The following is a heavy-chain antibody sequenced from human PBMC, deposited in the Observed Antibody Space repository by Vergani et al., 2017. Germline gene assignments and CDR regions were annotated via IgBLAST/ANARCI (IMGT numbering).Heavy chain of an antibody. CDR2: FDPEDGET. J-gene: IGHJ4*02. D-gene: IGHD1-26*01. CDR3: AKDVGARYPPMIGYFDY. Sequence: QVQLVQSGAEVKKPGASVKVSCKVSGYTLTELSMHWVRPAPGKGLEWMGGFDPEDGETIYAQKFQGRVTMTEDTSTDTAYMELSSLRAEDTAVYYCAKDVGARYPPMIGYFDYWGQGTLVTVSS. CDR1: GYTLTELS. V-gene: IGHV1-24*01.